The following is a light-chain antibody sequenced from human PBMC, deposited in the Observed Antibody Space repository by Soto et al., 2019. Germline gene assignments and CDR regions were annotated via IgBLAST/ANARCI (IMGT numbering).Light chain of an antibody. V-gene: IGLV2-14*01. Sequence: QSALTQPASVSGSPGQSITISCTGTSSDVGIYNYVSWYQHHPGKAPKLMIYEVSNRPSGVSNRFSGSKSGNTASLTISGLQAEDEADYYCVSYTTRTILVVFGGGTKVTVL. CDR1: SSDVGIYNY. CDR2: EVS. J-gene: IGLJ2*01. CDR3: VSYTTRTILVV.